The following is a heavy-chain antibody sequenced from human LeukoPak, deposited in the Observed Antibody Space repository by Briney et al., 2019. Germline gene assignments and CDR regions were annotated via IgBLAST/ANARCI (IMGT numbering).Heavy chain of an antibody. CDR1: GFDVRNNY. CDR3: AREVGQGAFDV. CDR2: IFRGGDT. Sequence: GGSLRLSCTASGFDVRNNYMNWVRQAPGKGLEWVSVIFRGGDTYYADSVKGRFTVSRGNSKNILYLQLNSLRAEDTAVYYCAREVGQGAFDVWGQGTMVSVSS. J-gene: IGHJ3*01. D-gene: IGHD1-26*01. V-gene: IGHV3-53*01.